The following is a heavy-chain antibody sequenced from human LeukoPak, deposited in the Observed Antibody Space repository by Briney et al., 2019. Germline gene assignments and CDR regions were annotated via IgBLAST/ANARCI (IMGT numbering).Heavy chain of an antibody. CDR1: GGTFSSYA. J-gene: IGHJ3*02. V-gene: IGHV1-69*01. Sequence: ASVKVSCKASGGTFSSYAISWVRQAPGQRLEWMGGIIPIFGTANYAQKFQGRVTITADESTSTAYMELSSLRSEDTAVYYCARARGYYDFLDDAFDIWGQGTMVTVSS. CDR3: ARARGYYDFLDDAFDI. CDR2: IIPIFGTA. D-gene: IGHD3-3*01.